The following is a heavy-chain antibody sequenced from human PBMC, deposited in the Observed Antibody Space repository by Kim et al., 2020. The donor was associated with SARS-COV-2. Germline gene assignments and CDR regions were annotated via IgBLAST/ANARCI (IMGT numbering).Heavy chain of an antibody. D-gene: IGHD1-7*01. J-gene: IGHJ5*02. CDR1: GGSISSYY. CDR3: ARENWNYLGDWFDP. Sequence: SETLSLTCTVSGGSISSYYWSWIRQPPGKGLEWIGYIYYSGSTNYNPSLKSRVTISVDTSKNQFSLKLSSVTAADTAVYYCARENWNYLGDWFDPWGQGTLVTVSS. CDR2: IYYSGST. V-gene: IGHV4-59*13.